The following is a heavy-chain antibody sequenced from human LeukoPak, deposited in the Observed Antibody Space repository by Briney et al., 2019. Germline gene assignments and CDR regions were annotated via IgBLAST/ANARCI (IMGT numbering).Heavy chain of an antibody. CDR1: GGSISSYY. Sequence: SETLSLTCTVSGGSISSYYWSWIRQPPGKGLEWIGYIYYSGSTNYNPSLKSRVTISVDRSKNQFSLKLSSVTAADTAVYYCARTRMELLDYWGQGTLVTVSS. J-gene: IGHJ4*02. CDR3: ARTRMELLDY. CDR2: IYYSGST. D-gene: IGHD1-7*01. V-gene: IGHV4-59*12.